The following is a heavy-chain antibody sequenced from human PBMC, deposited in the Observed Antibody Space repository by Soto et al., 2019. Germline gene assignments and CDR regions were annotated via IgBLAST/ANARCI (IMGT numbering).Heavy chain of an antibody. CDR2: IYYSGST. D-gene: IGHD3-22*01. J-gene: IGHJ4*02. V-gene: IGHV4-39*01. CDR1: GGSISSSSYY. CDR3: ARPSGPYYYDSSGYYY. Sequence: QLQLQESGPGLVKPSETLSLTCTVSGGSISSSSYYWGWIRQPPGKGLEGIGSIYYSGSTYYNPSLKSRVTISVDTSKNQFSLKLSSVTAADTAVYYCARPSGPYYYDSSGYYYWGQGTLVTVSS.